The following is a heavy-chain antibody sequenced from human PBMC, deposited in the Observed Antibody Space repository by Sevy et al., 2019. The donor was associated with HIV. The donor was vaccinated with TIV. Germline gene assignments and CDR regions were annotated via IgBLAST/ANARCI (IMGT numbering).Heavy chain of an antibody. D-gene: IGHD3-16*01. J-gene: IGHJ5*02. CDR2: INRDGSST. V-gene: IGHV3-74*01. CDR3: LSEGGDWFDP. Sequence: GGSLRLSCAASGFTFRSDWMHWVRQAPGKGLVWVSRINRDGSSTAYADSVKGRFTISRDNAKSTLYQQMNSLRAEDTSVYYCLSEGGDWFDPWGQGTLVTVSS. CDR1: GFTFRSDW.